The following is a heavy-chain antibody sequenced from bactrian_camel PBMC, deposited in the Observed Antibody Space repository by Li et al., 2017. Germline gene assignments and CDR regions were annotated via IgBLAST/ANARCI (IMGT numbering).Heavy chain of an antibody. D-gene: IGHD6*01. J-gene: IGHJ4*01. V-gene: IGHV3S57*01. Sequence: HVQLVESGGGSVEAGGSLRLSCEASEDISNNRDCMAWFRQAPGKEREGLATIDNNGRTGAAESVRGRFTISQDNAKNTLYLQMNDLKPEDTAMYYCAAKWRGSGGCGLRSSDYDYWGQGTQVTVS. CDR3: AAKWRGSGGCGLRSSDYDY. CDR1: EDISNNRDC. CDR2: IDNNGRT.